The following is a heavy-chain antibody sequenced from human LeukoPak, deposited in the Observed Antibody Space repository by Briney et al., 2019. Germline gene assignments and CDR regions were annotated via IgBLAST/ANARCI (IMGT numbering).Heavy chain of an antibody. CDR1: GFTFSSYA. CDR3: ALVKEPAALYAFDI. V-gene: IGHV3-30*04. CDR2: ISYDGSNK. J-gene: IGHJ3*02. Sequence: PGRSLRLSCAASGFTFSSYAMHWVRQAPGKGLEWVAVISYDGSNKYYADPVKGRFTISRDNSKNTLYLQMNGLRAEDTAVYYCALVKEPAALYAFDIWGQGTMVTVSS. D-gene: IGHD2-2*01.